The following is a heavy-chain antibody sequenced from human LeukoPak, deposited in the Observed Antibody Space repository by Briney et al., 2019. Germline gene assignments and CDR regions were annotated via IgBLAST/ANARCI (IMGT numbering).Heavy chain of an antibody. CDR3: AKNGDRGAYCSGGSCYPYFYYYMDV. D-gene: IGHD2-15*01. CDR1: GFTFGSYG. V-gene: IGHV3-30*02. J-gene: IGHJ6*03. CDR2: IRYDGSNK. Sequence: GGSLRLSCAASGFTFGSYGMHWVRQAPGKGLEWVSFIRYDGSNKYYADSVKGRFTISRDNSKNTLYLQMNSLRAEDTAIYYCAKNGDRGAYCSGGSCYPYFYYYMDVWGKGTTVTISS.